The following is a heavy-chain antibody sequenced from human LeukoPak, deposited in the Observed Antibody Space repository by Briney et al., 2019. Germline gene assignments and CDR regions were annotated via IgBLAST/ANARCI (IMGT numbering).Heavy chain of an antibody. V-gene: IGHV3-30*02. CDR3: ATTGGQYCGGDCYIDY. D-gene: IGHD2-21*01. Sequence: GGSLRLSCAASGFTFSNAWMSWVRQAPGKGLEWVAFIRYDGSNKYYADSVKGRFTISRDNSKNTLYLQMNSLRAEDTAVYYCATTGGQYCGGDCYIDYWGQGTLVTVSS. J-gene: IGHJ4*02. CDR2: IRYDGSNK. CDR1: GFTFSNAW.